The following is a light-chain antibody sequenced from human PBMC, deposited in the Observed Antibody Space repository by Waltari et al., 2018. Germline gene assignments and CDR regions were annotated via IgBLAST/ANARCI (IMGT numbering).Light chain of an antibody. CDR2: KVS. Sequence: DAAMTQSPLSLPVTLGQPASISCRSSQSLVHSDGNTYLNWFHQRPGQSPRRLIYKVSRRESGVPDRFSGSGSGTDFTLKISRVEAEDVGIYYCMQGTHWPLTFGQGTRPEI. CDR1: QSLVHSDGNTY. J-gene: IGKJ5*01. V-gene: IGKV2-30*02. CDR3: MQGTHWPLT.